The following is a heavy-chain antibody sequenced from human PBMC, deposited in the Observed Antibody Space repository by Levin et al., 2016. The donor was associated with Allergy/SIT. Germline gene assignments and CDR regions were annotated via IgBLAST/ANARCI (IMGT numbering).Heavy chain of an antibody. Sequence: GGSLRLSCAASGFTFSSYGMHWVRQAPGKGLEWVAVISYDGSNKYYADSVKGRFTISRDNSKNTLYLQMNSLRAEDTAVYYCAKLPLYSSSSGVDYWGQGTLVTVSS. D-gene: IGHD6-6*01. CDR3: AKLPLYSSSSGVDY. J-gene: IGHJ4*02. CDR1: GFTFSSYG. V-gene: IGHV3-30*18. CDR2: ISYDGSNK.